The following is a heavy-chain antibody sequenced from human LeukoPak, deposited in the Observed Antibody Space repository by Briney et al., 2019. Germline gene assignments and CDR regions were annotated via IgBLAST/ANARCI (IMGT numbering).Heavy chain of an antibody. CDR2: IYTSGST. Sequence: SETLSLTCTVSGGSISSGSYYWSWIRQPAGTGLEWIGRIYTSGSTNYNPSLKSRVTISVDTSKNQFSLKLSSVTAADTAVYYCARARITILGVAFFDPWGQGTLVTVSS. D-gene: IGHD3-3*01. V-gene: IGHV4-61*02. CDR3: ARARITILGVAFFDP. CDR1: GGSISSGSYY. J-gene: IGHJ5*02.